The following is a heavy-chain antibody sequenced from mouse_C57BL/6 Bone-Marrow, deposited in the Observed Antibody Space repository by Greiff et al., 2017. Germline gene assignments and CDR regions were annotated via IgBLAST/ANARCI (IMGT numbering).Heavy chain of an antibody. D-gene: IGHD2-2*01. V-gene: IGHV1-76*01. CDR3: ARSPLWLRRRVYYAMDY. J-gene: IGHJ4*01. CDR2: IYPGSGNT. CDR1: GYTFTDYY. Sequence: QVQLQQSGAELVRPGASVKLSCKASGYTFTDYYINWVKQRPGQGLEWIARIYPGSGNTYYNEKFKGKATLTAEKSSSTAYMQLSSLTSEDSAVYFCARSPLWLRRRVYYAMDYWGQGTSVTVSS.